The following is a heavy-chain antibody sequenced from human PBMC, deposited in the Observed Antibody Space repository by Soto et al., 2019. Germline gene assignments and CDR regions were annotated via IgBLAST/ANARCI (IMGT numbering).Heavy chain of an antibody. CDR2: ISAYNGNT. D-gene: IGHD6-13*01. CDR1: GYTFTSYG. J-gene: IGHJ6*02. CDR3: ARVVQQLVRLVHYYGMDV. V-gene: IGHV1-18*01. Sequence: QVQLVQSGAEVKKPGASVKVSCKASGYTFTSYGISWVRQAPGQGLEWMGWISAYNGNTNYAQKLQGRVTMTTDTSTSPAYMELRSLRSDDTAVYYCARVVQQLVRLVHYYGMDVWGQGTTVTVSS.